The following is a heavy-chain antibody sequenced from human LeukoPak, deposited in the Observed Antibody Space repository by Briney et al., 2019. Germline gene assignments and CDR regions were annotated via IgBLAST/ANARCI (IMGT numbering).Heavy chain of an antibody. CDR2: ISPYNGNT. Sequence: ASVKVSCKASGYSFTAYGVSWVRQAPGQGLEWMGWISPYNGNTIYAQKLQGRVTVTTDTSTCTAYMELRSLRSDDTAIYYCARDARGATYYYYYMDVWGKGTTVTVSS. CDR1: GYSFTAYG. V-gene: IGHV1-18*01. CDR3: ARDARGATYYYYYMDV. D-gene: IGHD3-10*01. J-gene: IGHJ6*03.